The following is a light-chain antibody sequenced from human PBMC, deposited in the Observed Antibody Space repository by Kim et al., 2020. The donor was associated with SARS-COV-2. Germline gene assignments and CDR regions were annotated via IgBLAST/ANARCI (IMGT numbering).Light chain of an antibody. V-gene: IGKV1-17*02. CDR1: QEIGNR. CDR3: VQHKTFPLT. Sequence: DVQMTQSPSFLSASVGDRIVITCRASQEIGNRLDWYQRGPGKAPKRLVSNASRLETGVSSRFSGSGSGTEFTLTISKLRPEDFVMYFCVQHKTFPLTFGGGTKVDIK. J-gene: IGKJ4*01. CDR2: NAS.